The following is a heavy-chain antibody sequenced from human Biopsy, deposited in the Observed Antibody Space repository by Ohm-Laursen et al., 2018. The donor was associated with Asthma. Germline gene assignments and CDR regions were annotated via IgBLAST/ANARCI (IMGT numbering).Heavy chain of an antibody. CDR2: ISVYNGNT. CDR1: GYTFNSAG. V-gene: IGHV1-18*01. CDR3: ARAVDYSHYYGIDV. D-gene: IGHD3-10*01. Sequence: GASVKVSCKPSGYTFNSAGITWVRQAPGQELEWMGWISVYNGNTRVAQKLQDRVTMITDTSTSTAYMELRSLRSDDTAVYFCARAVDYSHYYGIDVWGQGTTVTVS. J-gene: IGHJ6*02.